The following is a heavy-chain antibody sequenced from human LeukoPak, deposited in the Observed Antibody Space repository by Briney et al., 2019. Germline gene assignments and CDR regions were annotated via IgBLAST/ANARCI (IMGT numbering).Heavy chain of an antibody. CDR2: IDWDGDK. J-gene: IGHJ4*02. Sequence: ESGPALVKPTQTLTLTCTLSGFSLRTIGLCVSWIRQPPGKALECLPRIDWDGDKYYSPSLKTRLSISKDTSKNQVVLTMTNMDPVNTATYYCAHRRGHFYYDSSGSIYGGRFDYWGQGTLVTVSS. V-gene: IGHV2-70*12. CDR3: AHRRGHFYYDSSGSIYGGRFDY. D-gene: IGHD3-22*01. CDR1: GFSLRTIGLC.